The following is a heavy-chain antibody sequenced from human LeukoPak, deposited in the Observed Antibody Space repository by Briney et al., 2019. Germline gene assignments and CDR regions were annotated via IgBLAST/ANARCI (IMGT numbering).Heavy chain of an antibody. CDR3: ARGYDYVWGSYRLTGYYGMDV. V-gene: IGHV4-34*01. CDR1: GGSFSGYY. J-gene: IGHJ6*02. Sequence: SETLSLTCAVYGGSFSGYYWSWIRQPPGKGLEWIGEINHSGSTNYNPSLKSRVTISVDTSKNQFSLKLSSVTAADTAVYYCARGYDYVWGSYRLTGYYGMDVWGQGTTVTVSS. CDR2: INHSGST. D-gene: IGHD3-16*02.